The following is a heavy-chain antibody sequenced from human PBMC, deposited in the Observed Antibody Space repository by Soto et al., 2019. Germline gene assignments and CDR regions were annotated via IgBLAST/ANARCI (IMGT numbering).Heavy chain of an antibody. D-gene: IGHD4-17*01. Sequence: SETLSLTCTVHGGSFIGYYWSWIRQPPGKGLEWIGEINHSGDTNYNPSLKSRISISIDTSKNQFSLTVTSVTAADTALYYCATVNTVTSYFFESWGQGTQVTVSS. CDR3: ATVNTVTSYFFES. J-gene: IGHJ4*01. CDR2: INHSGDT. V-gene: IGHV4-34*01. CDR1: GGSFIGYY.